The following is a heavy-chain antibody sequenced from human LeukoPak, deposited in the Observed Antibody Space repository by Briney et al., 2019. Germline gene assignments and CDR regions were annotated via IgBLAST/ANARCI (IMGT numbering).Heavy chain of an antibody. CDR1: GYTFTSYY. V-gene: IGHV1-46*01. CDR3: ASGHCSGGSCLRPYYYYGMDV. J-gene: IGHJ6*02. D-gene: IGHD2-15*01. CDR2: INPSGGST. Sequence: VASVKVSCKASGYTFTSYYMHWVRQAPGQGLEWMGIINPSGGSTSYAQKFQGRVTMTRDTSTSTVYMELSSLRSEDTAVYYCASGHCSGGSCLRPYYYYGMDVWGQGTTVTVSS.